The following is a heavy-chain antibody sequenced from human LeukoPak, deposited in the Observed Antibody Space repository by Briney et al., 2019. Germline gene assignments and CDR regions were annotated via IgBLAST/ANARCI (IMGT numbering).Heavy chain of an antibody. Sequence: ASVKVSCKVSGYTLTELSMHWVRQAPGKGLEWMGGFDPEDGETIYAQKFQGRVTMTEDTSTDTAYMELSSLRSEDTAVYYCATWDSSSSTDWYFDLWGRGTLVTVSS. V-gene: IGHV1-24*01. CDR1: GYTLTELS. J-gene: IGHJ2*01. D-gene: IGHD6-6*01. CDR3: ATWDSSSSTDWYFDL. CDR2: FDPEDGET.